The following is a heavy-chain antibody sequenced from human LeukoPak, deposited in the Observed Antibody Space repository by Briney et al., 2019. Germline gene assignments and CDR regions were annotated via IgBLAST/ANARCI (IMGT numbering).Heavy chain of an antibody. CDR2: IGSSDANT. CDR1: GFTFRNYA. D-gene: IGHD1-14*01. V-gene: IGHV3-23*01. Sequence: HTGGSLRLSCAASGFTFRNYAMYWVRQAPGKGLEWVSAIGSSDANTYYADSVKGRFTISRDNSKNTLYLQMNSLRAEDTALYYCAIREPIGYWGQGTLVTVSS. CDR3: AIREPIGY. J-gene: IGHJ4*02.